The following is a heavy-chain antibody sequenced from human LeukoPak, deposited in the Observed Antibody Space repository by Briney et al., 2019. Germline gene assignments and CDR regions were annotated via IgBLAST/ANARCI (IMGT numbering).Heavy chain of an antibody. D-gene: IGHD3-16*01. Sequence: GGSLRLSCAASGFTFSSYWMSWVRQAPGKGLEWVANIKQDGSEKYYVDSLKGRFTISRDNAKNSLYLQMNSLRAEDTAVYYCARVRYFGDYDYWGQGTLVTVSS. CDR3: ARVRYFGDYDY. CDR2: IKQDGSEK. J-gene: IGHJ4*02. V-gene: IGHV3-7*01. CDR1: GFTFSSYW.